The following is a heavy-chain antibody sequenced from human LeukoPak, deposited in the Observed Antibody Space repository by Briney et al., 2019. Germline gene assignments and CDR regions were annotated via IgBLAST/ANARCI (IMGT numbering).Heavy chain of an antibody. J-gene: IGHJ4*02. CDR2: ISPYNGNT. D-gene: IGHD6-19*01. CDR1: GYTFTDYV. CDR3: ARGGSGWYSDS. V-gene: IGHV1-18*01. Sequence: ASVKVSCKASGYTFTDYVISWVRQAPGQGLQWMGWISPYNGNTNYAQKLQGRVTKTTDTSTSAAYMELRGLRSDDTAVYYCARGGSGWYSDSWGQGTLVTVSS.